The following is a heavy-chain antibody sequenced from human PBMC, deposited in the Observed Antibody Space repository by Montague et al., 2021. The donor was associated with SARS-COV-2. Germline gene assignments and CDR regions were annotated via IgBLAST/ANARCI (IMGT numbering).Heavy chain of an antibody. V-gene: IGHV4-38-2*02. CDR2: IYHSGTT. CDR1: GFSIDSGDY. J-gene: IGHJ3*02. CDR3: VREKAGGLRNVFDI. Sequence: SETLSLTCTVSGFSIDSGDYWGWIQQPPGKELEWIVSIYHSGTTYYNPSLQSRLTMSIDTSTNQLSLVLTSVTAADTAVFFCVREKAGGLRNVFDIWGQGTTVTVSS.